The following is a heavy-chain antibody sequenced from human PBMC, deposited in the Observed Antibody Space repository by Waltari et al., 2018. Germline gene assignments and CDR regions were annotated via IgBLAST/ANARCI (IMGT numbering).Heavy chain of an antibody. V-gene: IGHV3-66*02. D-gene: IGHD5-18*01. CDR2: IYAAGST. J-gene: IGHJ4*02. CDR1: GFTFGSTH. Sequence: EVQLVESGGALVHPGGSLRLSCAASGFTFGSTHMAWVRQAPGKGLEWVSIIYAAGSTYYADSVMGRFTISRDNSKNTLHLQMNSLRSEDTAIYYCATARDEETAMVYFDHWGEGSLVSVSS. CDR3: ATARDEETAMVYFDH.